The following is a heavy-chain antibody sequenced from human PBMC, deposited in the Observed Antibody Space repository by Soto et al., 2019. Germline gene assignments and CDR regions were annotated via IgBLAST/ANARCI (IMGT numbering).Heavy chain of an antibody. CDR3: ARVNFWSGFYYYYGMDV. J-gene: IGHJ6*02. Sequence: ETLSLTCAVYGGSFSGYYWSWIRQPPGKGLEWIGEINHSGSTNYNPSLKSRVTISVDTSKNQFSLKLSSVTAADTAVYYCARVNFWSGFYYYYGMDVWGQGTTVTVSS. CDR2: INHSGST. CDR1: GGSFSGYY. V-gene: IGHV4-34*01. D-gene: IGHD3-3*01.